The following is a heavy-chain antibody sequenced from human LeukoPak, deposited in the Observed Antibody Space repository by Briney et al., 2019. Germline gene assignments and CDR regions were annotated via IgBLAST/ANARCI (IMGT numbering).Heavy chain of an antibody. V-gene: IGHV1-18*01. CDR1: GYTFTSYG. CDR2: ISAYNGNT. J-gene: IGHJ6*03. Sequence: ASVKVSCKASGYTFTSYGISWVRQAPGQGLEWMGWISAYNGNTNYAQKLQGRVTMTTDTSTSTAHMELRSLRSDDTAVYYCARDRGYYYYMDVWGKGTTVTVSS. CDR3: ARDRGYYYYMDV.